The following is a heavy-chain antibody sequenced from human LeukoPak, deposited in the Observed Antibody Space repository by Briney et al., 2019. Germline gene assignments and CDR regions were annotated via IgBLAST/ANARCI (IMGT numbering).Heavy chain of an antibody. CDR3: AASMAGFNWFDP. Sequence: GGSLRLSCAASGFTFISYWMHCVRQPPGKGLVWVSRISKDGSSTSYADSVKGRFTISRDNAKNTLYLQMSSLTAEDTAVYFCAASMAGFNWFDPWGQGTLVTVSS. CDR2: ISKDGSST. D-gene: IGHD6-19*01. CDR1: GFTFISYW. J-gene: IGHJ5*02. V-gene: IGHV3-74*01.